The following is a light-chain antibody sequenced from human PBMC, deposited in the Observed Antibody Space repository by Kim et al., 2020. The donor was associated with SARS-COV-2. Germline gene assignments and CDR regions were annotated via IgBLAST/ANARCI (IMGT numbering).Light chain of an antibody. V-gene: IGKV3-15*01. CDR3: QQSNGWPPLT. Sequence: SPRERATLSCRARQAIKNRLVWYQHKPGQAPRLVIYDATTRATGVPARFIGSGSESDCTLTISSLPADDCVVYYCQQSNGWPPLTFGQRTKVDIK. J-gene: IGKJ1*01. CDR2: DAT. CDR1: QAIKNR.